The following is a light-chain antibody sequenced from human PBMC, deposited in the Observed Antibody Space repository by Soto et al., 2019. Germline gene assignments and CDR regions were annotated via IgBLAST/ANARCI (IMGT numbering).Light chain of an antibody. J-gene: IGKJ1*01. Sequence: IQLTQTPSSLSASVGDRVTITCRASQTISTWLAWYQQKPGKAPNLLISKASSLESGVPSRFSGSGSGTEFTLTISSLQPDDSATYYCQQYSSYSWTFGQGTKVDIK. CDR2: KAS. CDR1: QTISTW. CDR3: QQYSSYSWT. V-gene: IGKV1-5*03.